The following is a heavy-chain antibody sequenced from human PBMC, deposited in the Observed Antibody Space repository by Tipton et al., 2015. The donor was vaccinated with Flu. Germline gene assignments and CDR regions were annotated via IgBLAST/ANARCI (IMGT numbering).Heavy chain of an antibody. CDR1: GDSMRRNY. D-gene: IGHD3-10*01. CDR2: FYTSGST. V-gene: IGHV4-4*07. J-gene: IGHJ4*02. CDR3: ARVGTLSGRGLDY. Sequence: TLSLTCSVSGDSMRRNYWSWIRQTPGKGLEWIGRFYTSGSTNYNPSLKSRVTMSVDTSKNQFSLNLTSVTAADAAVYYCARVGTLSGRGLDYWGQGTLVTVSS.